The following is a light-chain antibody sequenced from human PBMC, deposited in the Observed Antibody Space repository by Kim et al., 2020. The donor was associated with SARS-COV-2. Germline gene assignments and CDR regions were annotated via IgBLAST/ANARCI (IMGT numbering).Light chain of an antibody. J-gene: IGLJ1*01. CDR1: TSDVGGYNY. Sequence: GQSITISCTGTTSDVGGYNYVSWYQQHPGKAPKLMIYDVTQRPSGISDRFSGSKSGNTASLTISGLQAEDEADYYCNSYTSSTTFVFGTGTKVTVL. CDR2: DVT. CDR3: NSYTSSTTFV. V-gene: IGLV2-14*03.